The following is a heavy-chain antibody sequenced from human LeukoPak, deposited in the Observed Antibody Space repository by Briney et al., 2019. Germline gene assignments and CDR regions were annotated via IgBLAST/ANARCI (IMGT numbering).Heavy chain of an antibody. CDR1: GFTFSSYS. V-gene: IGHV3-48*02. Sequence: GGSLRLSCAASGFTFSSYSMNWVRQAPGKGLEWVSYISSSSSTIYYADSVKGRFTISRDNAKNSLYLQMNSLRDEDTAVYYCARELRMVRGVTEYYFDYWGQGTLVTVSS. J-gene: IGHJ4*02. CDR2: ISSSSSTI. CDR3: ARELRMVRGVTEYYFDY. D-gene: IGHD3-10*01.